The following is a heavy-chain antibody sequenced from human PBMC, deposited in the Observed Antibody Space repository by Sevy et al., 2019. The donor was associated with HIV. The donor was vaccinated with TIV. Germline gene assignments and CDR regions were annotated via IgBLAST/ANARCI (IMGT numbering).Heavy chain of an antibody. J-gene: IGHJ4*02. CDR3: ARDRMVLLWFGELSGYFDY. V-gene: IGHV1-18*01. CDR2: ISAYNGNT. CDR1: GYTFTSYG. D-gene: IGHD3-10*01. Sequence: ASVKVSCKASGYTFTSYGISWVRQAPGQGLEWMGWISAYNGNTNYAQMLQDRVTMTTDTSTSTAYMELRSLRSDDTAVYYCARDRMVLLWFGELSGYFDYWGQGTLVTVSS.